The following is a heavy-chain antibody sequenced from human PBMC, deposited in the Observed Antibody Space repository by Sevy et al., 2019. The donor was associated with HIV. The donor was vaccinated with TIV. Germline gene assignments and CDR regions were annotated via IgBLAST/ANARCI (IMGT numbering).Heavy chain of an antibody. CDR2: ISGSHGTP. J-gene: IGHJ4*02. CDR1: GFTFTSYA. D-gene: IGHD2-2*01. Sequence: GGSLRLSCAASGFTFTSYAMSWVRQAPGKGLEWVSSISGSHGTPYYADSVKGRFTISRDNSKNTIYLQMSSLRAEDTAVYYCAKSEWVNIGFCTRSSCYPFDYWGQGTLVTVSS. V-gene: IGHV3-23*01. CDR3: AKSEWVNIGFCTRSSCYPFDY.